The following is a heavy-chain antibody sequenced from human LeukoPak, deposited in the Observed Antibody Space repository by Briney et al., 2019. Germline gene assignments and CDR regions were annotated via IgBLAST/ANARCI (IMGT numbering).Heavy chain of an antibody. V-gene: IGHV3-7*01. CDR3: AKGAWNFDL. Sequence: GGSLRLSCVASGFSFNVYRMSGVRQAPGKGLKWVANIKQDGREKSYVGSVKGRFTISRDNAKNSLYLQMSSLRAADTAVYFCAKGAWNFDLWGRGTLVSVSS. CDR2: IKQDGREK. J-gene: IGHJ2*01. CDR1: GFSFNVYR.